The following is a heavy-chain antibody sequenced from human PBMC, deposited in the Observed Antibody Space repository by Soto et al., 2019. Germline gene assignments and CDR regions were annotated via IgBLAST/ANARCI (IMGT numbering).Heavy chain of an antibody. Sequence: QVQLVQSGAEVKKPGASVKVSCKASGYTFTSYGISWVRQAPGQGLEWMGWISAYNGNTNYAQKLQGRVTMTTDTSTSTGYMELRGLRSDDTAVYYCARGFSRIRKGPLNDYWGQGTLVTVSS. CDR3: ARGFSRIRKGPLNDY. CDR2: ISAYNGNT. V-gene: IGHV1-18*01. J-gene: IGHJ4*02. CDR1: GYTFTSYG. D-gene: IGHD5-18*01.